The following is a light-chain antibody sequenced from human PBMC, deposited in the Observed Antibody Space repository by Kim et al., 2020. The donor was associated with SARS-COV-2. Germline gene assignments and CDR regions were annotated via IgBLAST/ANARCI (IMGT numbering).Light chain of an antibody. Sequence: QSALTQPASVSGSPGQSITVSCTGISSDVASYNLFSWYQQHPGKAPHLIIYEVTKRPSGVSNRFSGSKSGNAASLTISGLQAEDEADYYCCSYATTYVIFGGGTQLTVL. V-gene: IGLV2-23*02. CDR2: EVT. J-gene: IGLJ2*01. CDR3: CSYATTYVI. CDR1: SSDVASYNL.